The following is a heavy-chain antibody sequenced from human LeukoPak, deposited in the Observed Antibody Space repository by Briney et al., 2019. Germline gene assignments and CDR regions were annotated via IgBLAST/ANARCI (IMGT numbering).Heavy chain of an antibody. V-gene: IGHV1-18*01. CDR3: ARDRADQSDAFDI. Sequence: ASVKVSCKASGYTFTNYGITWVRQAPGQGLEWMGWISAYSSNTNYAQNFQGRVTMTTDTSASTAYMELRSLRSDDTAVYYCARDRADQSDAFDIWGQGTMVTVSS. CDR2: ISAYSSNT. D-gene: IGHD2-2*01. CDR1: GYTFTNYG. J-gene: IGHJ3*02.